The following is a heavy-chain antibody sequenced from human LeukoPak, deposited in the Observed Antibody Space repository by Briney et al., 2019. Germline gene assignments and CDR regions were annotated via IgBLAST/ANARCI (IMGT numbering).Heavy chain of an antibody. CDR3: ARTPYDSSGYSTDYFDY. CDR1: GYSFTSYW. J-gene: IGHJ4*02. CDR2: IYPGDSDT. Sequence: GESLKISCKGSGYSFTSYWIGWVRQMPGKGLEWMGIIYPGDSDTRYSPSFQGQVTISADKSISTAYLQWSSLKASDTAMYYCARTPYDSSGYSTDYFDYWGQGTLVTVSS. D-gene: IGHD3-22*01. V-gene: IGHV5-51*01.